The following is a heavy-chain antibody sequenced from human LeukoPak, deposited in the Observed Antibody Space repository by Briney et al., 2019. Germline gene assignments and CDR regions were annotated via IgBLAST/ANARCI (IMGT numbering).Heavy chain of an antibody. CDR2: IKQDGTKT. D-gene: IGHD5-12*01. Sequence: GGSLRLSCVASGFNFRNSWMTWVRQAPGKGLEWVANIKQDGTKTYYADSVKGRFTISRDNAKNSLYLQMNSLRVEDTAAYYCATAEYTVALDYWGQGTLITVSS. CDR1: GFNFRNSW. CDR3: ATAEYTVALDY. V-gene: IGHV3-7*01. J-gene: IGHJ4*02.